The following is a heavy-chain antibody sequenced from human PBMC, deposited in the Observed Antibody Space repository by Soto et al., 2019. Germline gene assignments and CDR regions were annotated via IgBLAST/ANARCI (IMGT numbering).Heavy chain of an antibody. J-gene: IGHJ4*02. D-gene: IGHD5-12*01. Sequence: QVQLRESGPGVVNPSETLSLTCAVSGGSVSTNSFYWSWIRQPPGKGLEWIEYIYYGGNTTNYNPSLKSRVTISLDTSKNQFSLKLTSVTSADTAVYYCARGGSSGYDPLDYWGQGTLVTVSS. CDR1: GGSVSTNSFY. CDR3: ARGGSSGYDPLDY. CDR2: IYYGGNTT. V-gene: IGHV4-61*01.